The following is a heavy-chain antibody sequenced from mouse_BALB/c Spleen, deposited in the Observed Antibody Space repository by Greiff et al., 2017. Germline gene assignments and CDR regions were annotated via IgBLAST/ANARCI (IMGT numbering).Heavy chain of an antibody. CDR1: GFTFSSYA. V-gene: IGHV5-9-4*01. J-gene: IGHJ2*01. CDR2: ISSGGSYT. Sequence: EVMLVESGGGLVKPGGSLKLSCAASGFTFSSYAMSWVRQSPEKRLEWVAEISSGGSYTYYPDTVTGRFTISRDNAKNTLYLEMSSLRSEDTAMYYCARDTLRHFDYWGQGTTLTVSS. CDR3: ARDTLRHFDY.